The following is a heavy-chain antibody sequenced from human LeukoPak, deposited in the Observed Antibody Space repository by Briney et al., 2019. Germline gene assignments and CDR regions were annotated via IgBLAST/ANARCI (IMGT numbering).Heavy chain of an antibody. V-gene: IGHV3-49*03. CDR1: GFIFGDHA. CDR2: IRTKAYGGTT. Sequence: PGGSLRLSCTASGFIFGDHAMSWFRQTPGKGPEWVGLIRTKAYGGTTEYAASVKGRFTISRDDSKSIAYLQMNSLKTEDTAVYYCTGYSGSYYVALRFDYWGQGTLVTVSS. J-gene: IGHJ4*02. CDR3: TGYSGSYYVALRFDY. D-gene: IGHD1-26*01.